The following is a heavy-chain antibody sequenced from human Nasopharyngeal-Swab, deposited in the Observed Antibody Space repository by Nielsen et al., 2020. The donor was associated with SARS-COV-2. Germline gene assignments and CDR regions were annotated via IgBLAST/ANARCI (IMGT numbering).Heavy chain of an antibody. J-gene: IGHJ5*02. CDR1: GFTFSDYY. CDR2: ISRSGRTI. D-gene: IGHD5-12*01. Sequence: GESLKISCAASGFTFSDYYMSWIRQAPGKGLEWISYISRSGRTIYHADSVKGRFSISRDNAKNSLYLQMNSLRAEDTAVYYCARDPVASILGDWFDPWGQGTLVTVSS. CDR3: ARDPVASILGDWFDP. V-gene: IGHV3-11*04.